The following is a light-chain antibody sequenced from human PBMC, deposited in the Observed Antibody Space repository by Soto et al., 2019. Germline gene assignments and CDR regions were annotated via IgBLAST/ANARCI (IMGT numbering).Light chain of an antibody. CDR3: QVWDSSGDHNVV. Sequence: SYELTQPPSVSVAPGQTARITCGGSNIGSKSVHWYQQKPGQAPVLVVDDDSDRPSGIPERFSGSNSVTTATLTISRVEAGDGADYYCQVWDSSGDHNVVFGGGTQLTV. J-gene: IGLJ2*01. CDR2: DDS. CDR1: NIGSKS. V-gene: IGLV3-21*02.